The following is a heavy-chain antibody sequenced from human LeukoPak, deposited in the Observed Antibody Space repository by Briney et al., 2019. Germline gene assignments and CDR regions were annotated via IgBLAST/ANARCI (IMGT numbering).Heavy chain of an antibody. J-gene: IGHJ4*02. CDR2: ISGSGGST. D-gene: IGHD5-18*01. CDR1: GFSFSDA. CDR3: AKEDSRYSYGSGY. V-gene: IGHV3-23*01. Sequence: GGSLRLSCAASGFSFSDAWMSWVRQAPGKGLEWVSAISGSGGSTYYADSVKSRVTISRDNSKNTLYLQMNSLRAEDTAVYYCAKEDSRYSYGSGYWGQGTLVTVSS.